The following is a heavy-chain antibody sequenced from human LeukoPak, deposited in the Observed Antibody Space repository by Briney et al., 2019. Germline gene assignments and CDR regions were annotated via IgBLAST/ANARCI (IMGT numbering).Heavy chain of an antibody. Sequence: SEILSLTCTVSGGSISSYYWSWIGQPPGKGLEWIGYIYYSGSTNYNPSLKSRVTISVDTSKNQFSLKLSSVTAADTAVYYCARISSWKYYFDYGGEGTLVTVYS. D-gene: IGHD6-13*01. CDR1: GGSISSYY. CDR2: IYYSGST. CDR3: ARISSWKYYFDY. J-gene: IGHJ4*02. V-gene: IGHV4-59*01.